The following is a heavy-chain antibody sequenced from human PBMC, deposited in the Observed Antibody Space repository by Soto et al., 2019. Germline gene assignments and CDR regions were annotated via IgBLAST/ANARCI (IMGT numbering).Heavy chain of an antibody. CDR1: GGSFSGYY. D-gene: IGHD4-17*01. CDR3: ARGPGDTDFDY. CDR2: INHSGST. Sequence: SETLSLTCAVYGGSFSGYYWSWIRQPPGKGLEWIGEINHSGSTNYNPSLKSQVTISVDTSKNQFSLKLSSVTAADTAVYYCARGPGDTDFDYWGQGTLVTVSS. J-gene: IGHJ4*02. V-gene: IGHV4-34*01.